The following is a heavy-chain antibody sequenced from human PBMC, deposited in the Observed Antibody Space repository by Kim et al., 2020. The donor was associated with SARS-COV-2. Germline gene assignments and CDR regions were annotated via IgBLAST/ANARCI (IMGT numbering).Heavy chain of an antibody. CDR3: ARALYYFDY. V-gene: IGHV3-53*01. Sequence: GGSLRLSCAASGLTVSSHYMSWVRQAPGKGLEWVSVIFSEGSTYYADSVKGRFIISRDNSKNTLYLQMNSLRAGDTAVYYCARALYYFDYWGQGTLVTVSS. CDR2: IFSEGST. CDR1: GLTVSSHY. J-gene: IGHJ4*02.